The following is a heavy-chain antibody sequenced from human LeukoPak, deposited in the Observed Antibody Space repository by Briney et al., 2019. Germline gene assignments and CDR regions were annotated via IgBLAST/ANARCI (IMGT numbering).Heavy chain of an antibody. V-gene: IGHV4-4*07. CDR3: ARSYCSSTSCYRYFDL. D-gene: IGHD2-2*02. CDR2: IYTSGST. Sequence: PSETLSLTCTVSGGSISSYYWSWIRQPAGKGLEWIGRIYTSGSTSYNPSLKSRVTVSVDTSKNQFSLKLSSVTAADTAVYYCARSYCSSTSCYRYFDLWGRGTLVTVSS. CDR1: GGSISSYY. J-gene: IGHJ2*01.